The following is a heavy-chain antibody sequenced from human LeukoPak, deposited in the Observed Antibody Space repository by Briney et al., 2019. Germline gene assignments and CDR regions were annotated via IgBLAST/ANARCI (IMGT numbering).Heavy chain of an antibody. CDR2: VNRDGSET. CDR1: GFALSSHW. V-gene: IGHV3-7*03. CDR3: ARNNGMDV. J-gene: IGHJ6*02. Sequence: GGSLRLSCAASGFALSSHWKTWVRQVPGRGPEWVANVNRDGSETYYLDSVKGRFTISKDNAKNSLYLQMNSLRAEDTALYHCARNNGMDVWGQGTTVIVSS.